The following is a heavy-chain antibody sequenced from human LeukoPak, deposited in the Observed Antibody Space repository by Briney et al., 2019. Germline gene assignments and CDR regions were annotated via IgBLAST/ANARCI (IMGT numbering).Heavy chain of an antibody. V-gene: IGHV3-53*01. J-gene: IGHJ4*02. D-gene: IGHD5-18*01. CDR1: GFTVSSNY. CDR3: AREAGSYGDDYYFDY. Sequence: GGSLRLSCAASGFTVSSNYMSWVRQAPGKGLEWVSVIYSGGSTYYADSVKGRFTISRNKCNNTLYLQMNSMRAEDTAVYYCAREAGSYGDDYYFDYWGQGTLVTVSS. CDR2: IYSGGST.